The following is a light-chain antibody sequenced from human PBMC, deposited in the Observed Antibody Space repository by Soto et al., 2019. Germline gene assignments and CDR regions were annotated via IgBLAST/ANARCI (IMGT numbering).Light chain of an antibody. J-gene: IGKJ5*01. V-gene: IGKV3-20*01. CDR1: QSVSRSY. CDR2: GAS. Sequence: EIVLTQSPGTLSLSPGERATLSCTASQSVSRSYLAWYQQKPGQAPRLLIYGASSRATGIPDRFSGSASGTDFTLTINRLEPEDYAVYYCQQYGSSPITFGQGTRLEIK. CDR3: QQYGSSPIT.